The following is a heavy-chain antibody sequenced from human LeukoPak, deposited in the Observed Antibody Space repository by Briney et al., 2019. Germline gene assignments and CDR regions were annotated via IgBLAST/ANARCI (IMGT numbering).Heavy chain of an antibody. J-gene: IGHJ4*02. CDR2: IRYDGSNK. Sequence: PGTSPRLSCAASGFTFSSYGMHWVRQAPGKGLEWVAFIRYDGSNKYYADSVKGRFTISRDNSKNTLYLQMNSLRAEDTAVYYCAKDTPNYYDSSGYFDYWGQGTLVTVSS. D-gene: IGHD3-22*01. V-gene: IGHV3-30*02. CDR3: AKDTPNYYDSSGYFDY. CDR1: GFTFSSYG.